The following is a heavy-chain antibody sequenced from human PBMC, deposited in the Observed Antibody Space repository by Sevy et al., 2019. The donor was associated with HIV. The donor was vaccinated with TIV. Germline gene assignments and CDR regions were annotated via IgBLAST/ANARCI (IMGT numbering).Heavy chain of an antibody. Sequence: GGSLRLSCAASGFTPSTYGMHWVRQAPGKGLEWVAVIGYDGSNKYYADSVRGRFTISRDNSKNTLFLQMDSLRGEDTAVYYCARDPRMYGDYLLAYFDYWGQGPLVTVSS. D-gene: IGHD2-8*01. CDR3: ARDPRMYGDYLLAYFDY. CDR1: GFTPSTYG. V-gene: IGHV3-33*01. J-gene: IGHJ4*02. CDR2: IGYDGSNK.